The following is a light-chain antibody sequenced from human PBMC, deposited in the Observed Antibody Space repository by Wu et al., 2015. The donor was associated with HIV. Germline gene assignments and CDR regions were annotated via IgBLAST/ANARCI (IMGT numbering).Light chain of an antibody. Sequence: DFQMTQSPSTLSASVGDRVTITCRASQSISNWLAWYQQKPGKVPKLLIYKASSLESGVPSRFSGSGSGTEFTLTISSVQPEDFATYYCQQLNSYPPGTFGQGTKVEIK. CDR3: QQLNSYPPGT. CDR1: QSISNW. V-gene: IGKV1-5*03. CDR2: KAS. J-gene: IGKJ1*01.